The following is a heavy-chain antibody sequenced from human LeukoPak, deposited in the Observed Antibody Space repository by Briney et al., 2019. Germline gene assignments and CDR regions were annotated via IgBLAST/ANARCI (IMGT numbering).Heavy chain of an antibody. V-gene: IGHV3-21*01. CDR1: GFTFSSYS. Sequence: GGSLRLSCAASGFTFSSYSMNWVRQAPGKGLEWVSSISSSSSYIYYADSVKGRFTISRDNAKNSLYLQMNSLRAEDTAVYYCAREPPRCSGGSCYLDYWGQGTLVTVSS. CDR2: ISSSSSYI. J-gene: IGHJ4*02. CDR3: AREPPRCSGGSCYLDY. D-gene: IGHD2-15*01.